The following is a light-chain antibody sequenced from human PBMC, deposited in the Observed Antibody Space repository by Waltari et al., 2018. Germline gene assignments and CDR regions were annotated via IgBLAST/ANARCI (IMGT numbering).Light chain of an antibody. J-gene: IGLJ1*01. CDR3: QVWDSGSDHYV. CDR1: NIGSKN. CDR2: DDG. V-gene: IGLV3-21*02. Sequence: SYVLTQPPSVSVAPGQTARISCDGNNIGSKNVHWYQQKPGQAPVLVVYDDGDRPSWSPERFSGSNSGNTATLTISRVDAGDEADYYCQVWDSGSDHYVFGTVTKVTVL.